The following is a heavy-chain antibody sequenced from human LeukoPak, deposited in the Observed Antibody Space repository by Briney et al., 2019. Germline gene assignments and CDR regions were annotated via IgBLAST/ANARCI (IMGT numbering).Heavy chain of an antibody. Sequence: GGSLRLSCTASGFTFGDYAMSWFRQAPGKGLEWVGFIRSKAYGGTTEYAASVKGRFTISRDDSKSIAYLQMNSLKTEDTAAYYCTRDLYGGKNEGEYWGQGTLVTVSS. CDR2: IRSKAYGGTT. J-gene: IGHJ4*02. V-gene: IGHV3-49*03. CDR3: TRDLYGGKNEGEY. CDR1: GFTFGDYA. D-gene: IGHD4-23*01.